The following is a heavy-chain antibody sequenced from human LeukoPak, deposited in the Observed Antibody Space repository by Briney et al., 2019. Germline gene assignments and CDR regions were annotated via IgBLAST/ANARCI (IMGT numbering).Heavy chain of an antibody. CDR3: ARDFEHGFLEWP. CDR1: GYTFTSYG. Sequence: GASVTVSCTASGYTFTSYGISWVRQAPGQGLEWMGWISAYNGNTNYAQKLQGRVTMTTDTSTSTAYMELRSLRSDDTAVYYCARDFEHGFLEWPWGQGTLVTVSS. V-gene: IGHV1-18*01. CDR2: ISAYNGNT. J-gene: IGHJ5*02. D-gene: IGHD3-3*01.